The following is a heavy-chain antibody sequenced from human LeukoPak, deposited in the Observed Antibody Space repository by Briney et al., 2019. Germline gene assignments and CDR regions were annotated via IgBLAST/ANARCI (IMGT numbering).Heavy chain of an antibody. J-gene: IGHJ4*02. CDR1: GYTFTSYD. CDR2: MNPNSGNT. CDR3: ARGPFGSGSYPLGY. V-gene: IGHV1-8*03. D-gene: IGHD3-10*01. Sequence: ASVKVSCKASGYTFTSYDINWVRQATGQGLEWMGWMNPNSGNTGYAQKFQGRVTITRNTSISTAYMELSSLRSEDTAVYYCARGPFGSGSYPLGYWGQGTLVTVSS.